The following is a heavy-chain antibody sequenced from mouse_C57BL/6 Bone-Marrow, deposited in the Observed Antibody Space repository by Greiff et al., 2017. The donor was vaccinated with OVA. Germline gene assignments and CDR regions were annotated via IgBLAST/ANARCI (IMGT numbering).Heavy chain of an antibody. Sequence: QVQLQQPGAELVRPGSSVKLSCKASGYTFTSYWMAWVKQRPGQGLEWIGNIYPSDSETHYNQKFKDKATLTVDKSSSTAYMQLSSLTSEDSAVYYGARSSDYGSYYYAMDYWGQGTSVTVSS. J-gene: IGHJ4*01. CDR2: IYPSDSET. V-gene: IGHV1-61*01. CDR3: ARSSDYGSYYYAMDY. D-gene: IGHD1-1*01. CDR1: GYTFTSYW.